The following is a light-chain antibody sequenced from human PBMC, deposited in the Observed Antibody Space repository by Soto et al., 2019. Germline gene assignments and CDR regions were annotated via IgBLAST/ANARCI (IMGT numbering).Light chain of an antibody. J-gene: IGKJ1*01. CDR2: TAS. CDR3: QKYDGLPWT. Sequence: DIQMTQSPSSLSASVGDRVTITCRASQGISHYLAWYQQRPGKVPRLLIHTASTLQSGVSSRFSGSGSGTEFTLTISSLQAEDVATYYCQKYDGLPWTFGRGTKVEIK. CDR1: QGISHY. V-gene: IGKV1-27*01.